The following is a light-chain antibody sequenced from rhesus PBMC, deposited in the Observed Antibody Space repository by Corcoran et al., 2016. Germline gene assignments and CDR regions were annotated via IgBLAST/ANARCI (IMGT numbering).Light chain of an antibody. CDR2: GAA. CDR1: QSVGSY. J-gene: IGKJ1*01. Sequence: ETVVTQSPATLSLSPGERATLSCRASQSVGSYLPWYPQKPGTVPRLLIYGAARRATGTPVRFSGSVSWTDFTLTISSLEPEDVGVYYCQQSSNLWTFGQGTKVEIK. CDR3: QQSSNLWT. V-gene: IGKV3-24*04.